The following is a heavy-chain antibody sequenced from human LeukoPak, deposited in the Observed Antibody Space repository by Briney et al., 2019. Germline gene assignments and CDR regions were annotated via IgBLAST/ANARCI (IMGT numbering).Heavy chain of an antibody. CDR2: INHSGST. D-gene: IGHD6-13*01. Sequence: PSETLSLTCAVYGGSFPVYYWSWIRYPPRKGMEWIGEINHSGSTNYNPSLKSRVTISVDTSKNQFSLKLSSVTAADTAVYHCARAYSSSSNWFDPWGQGTLVTVSS. V-gene: IGHV4-34*01. CDR3: ARAYSSSSNWFDP. J-gene: IGHJ5*02. CDR1: GGSFPVYY.